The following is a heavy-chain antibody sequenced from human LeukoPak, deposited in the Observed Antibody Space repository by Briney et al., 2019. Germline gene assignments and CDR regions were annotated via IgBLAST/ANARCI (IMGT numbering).Heavy chain of an antibody. CDR2: INSYNGNT. CDR3: ARDAERGYSSGSDY. Sequence: ASVKVSCKASGYTFSSYGITWVRQAPGQGLEWMGWINSYNGNTNYAQKLQGRVTMTTDTSTSTAYMELRSLRSDDTAVYYCARDAERGYSSGSDYWGQGTLLTVSP. J-gene: IGHJ4*02. V-gene: IGHV1-18*01. CDR1: GYTFSSYG. D-gene: IGHD5-12*01.